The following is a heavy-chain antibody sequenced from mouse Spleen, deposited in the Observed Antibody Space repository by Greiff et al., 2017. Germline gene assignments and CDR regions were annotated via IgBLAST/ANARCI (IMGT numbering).Heavy chain of an antibody. CDR2: ISNLAYSI. Sequence: EVKLVESGGGLVKPGGSLKLSCAASGFTFSDYGMAWVRQAPGKGPEWVAFISNLAYSIYYADTVTGRFTISRENAKNTLYLEMSSLRSEDTAMYYCARRSYGNWGYAMDYWGQGTSVTVSS. D-gene: IGHD2-1*01. V-gene: IGHV5-15*01. J-gene: IGHJ4*01. CDR3: ARRSYGNWGYAMDY. CDR1: GFTFSDYG.